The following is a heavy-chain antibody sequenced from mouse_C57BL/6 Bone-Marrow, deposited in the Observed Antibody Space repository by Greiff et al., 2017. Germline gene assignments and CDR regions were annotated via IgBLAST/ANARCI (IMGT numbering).Heavy chain of an antibody. CDR2: INPYNGGT. Sequence: EVKLMESGPVLVKPGASVKMSCKASGYTFTDYYMNWVKQSHGKSLEWIGVINPYNGGTSYNQKFKGKATLTVDKSSSTAYMELNSLTSEDSAVYYCARGGTVYYWGQGTTLTVSS. CDR1: GYTFTDYY. D-gene: IGHD3-3*01. J-gene: IGHJ2*01. CDR3: ARGGTVYY. V-gene: IGHV1-19*01.